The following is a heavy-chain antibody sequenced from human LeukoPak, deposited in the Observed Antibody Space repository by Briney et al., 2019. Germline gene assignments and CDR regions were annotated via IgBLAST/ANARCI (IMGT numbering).Heavy chain of an antibody. CDR1: GASISSYY. CDR2: IYYTGST. V-gene: IGHV4-59*08. CDR3: AVDSSGYFSFDP. J-gene: IGHJ5*02. Sequence: SETLSLTCTVSGASISSYYWSWIRQPPGKGLEWIGYIYYTGSTNYNPSLKSRVTISVDRSKNQFSLKLSSVTAADTAAYYCAVDSSGYFSFDPWGQGTLVTVPS. D-gene: IGHD3-22*01.